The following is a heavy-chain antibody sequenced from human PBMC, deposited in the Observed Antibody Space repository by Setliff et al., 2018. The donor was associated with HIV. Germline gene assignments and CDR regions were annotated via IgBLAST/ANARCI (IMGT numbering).Heavy chain of an antibody. J-gene: IGHJ4*02. Sequence: PSETLSLTCTVSGGSISSSYWSWIRQPPGKGLEWIGYIYTSGSTNYNPSLKSRVTISVDTSKNQFSLKLSSVTAADTAVYYCARGSFIGDYYYFDYWGQGTLVTVSS. V-gene: IGHV4-4*08. CDR3: ARGSFIGDYYYFDY. D-gene: IGHD3-10*01. CDR2: IYTSGST. CDR1: GGSISSSY.